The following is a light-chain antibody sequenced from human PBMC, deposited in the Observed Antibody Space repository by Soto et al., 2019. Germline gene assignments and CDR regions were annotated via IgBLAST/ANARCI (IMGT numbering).Light chain of an antibody. CDR2: EAS. Sequence: VIWMTQSPSLLSASTGDRVTISCRMSQGISSYLAWYQQKPGKAPKLLIYEASTLEGGVPSRFSGRGYGTDFSLTISSLQPTDFATYYCQQTFFVPRTFGQGTKVDIK. CDR1: QGISSY. CDR3: QQTFFVPRT. J-gene: IGKJ1*01. V-gene: IGKV1D-8*03.